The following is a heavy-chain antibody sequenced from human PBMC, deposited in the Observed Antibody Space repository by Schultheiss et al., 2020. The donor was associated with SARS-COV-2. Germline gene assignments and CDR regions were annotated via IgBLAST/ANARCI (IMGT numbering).Heavy chain of an antibody. J-gene: IGHJ4*02. CDR2: IYHDGRS. Sequence: GSLRLSCAVSGGSISSSNWWSWVRQPPGKGLEWLGQIYHDGRSNYNPSLKSRATISVDKSRNQFSLRLNSVTAADTAVYYCVRVYSGTYLIRWGQGTLVTVSS. D-gene: IGHD1-26*01. V-gene: IGHV4-4*02. CDR3: VRVYSGTYLIR. CDR1: GGSISSSNW.